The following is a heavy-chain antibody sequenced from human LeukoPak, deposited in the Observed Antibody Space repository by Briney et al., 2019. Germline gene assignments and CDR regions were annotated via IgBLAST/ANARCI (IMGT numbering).Heavy chain of an antibody. J-gene: IGHJ4*02. Sequence: PGGSLRLSCAASGFTFSNAWMSWVRQAPGKGLEWVGRIKSKTDGGTIDYAAPVKGRFTISRDESRNTLYLQMNSLKTEDTAVYYCMHYYGSGLFDYWGQGTLVTVSS. CDR2: IKSKTDGGTI. CDR3: MHYYGSGLFDY. V-gene: IGHV3-15*01. CDR1: GFTFSNAW. D-gene: IGHD3-10*01.